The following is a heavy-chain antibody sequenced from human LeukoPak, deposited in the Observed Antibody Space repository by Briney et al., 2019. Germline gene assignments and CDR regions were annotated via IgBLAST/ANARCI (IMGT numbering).Heavy chain of an antibody. V-gene: IGHV3-23*01. D-gene: IGHD3-10*01. CDR1: GFTFSTYA. Sequence: GGSLRLFCAASGFTFSTYAMSWVRQASGKGLEWVSAISGSGGSTYYADSVKGRFTISRDNSKNTLYLQMNSLRAEDTAVYYCAKEGPMVRDFDYWGQGTLVTVSS. J-gene: IGHJ4*02. CDR2: ISGSGGST. CDR3: AKEGPMVRDFDY.